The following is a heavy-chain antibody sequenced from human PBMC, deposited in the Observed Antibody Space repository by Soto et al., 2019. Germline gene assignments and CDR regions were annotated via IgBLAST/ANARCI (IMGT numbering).Heavy chain of an antibody. CDR2: VIPIFGTP. CDR1: GGTFSTYA. D-gene: IGHD2-15*01. J-gene: IGHJ6*02. Sequence: QVQLVQSGAEVKKPGSSGKVSCKAPGGTFSTYAISWVRQAPGQGPEWMGGVIPIFGTPKYAQKFQGRVTITADESTSTGYMELRSLRSEDTAVYYCARSQGGSSSLDIYYYYYYGMDVWGQGTTVTVSS. V-gene: IGHV1-69*01. CDR3: ARSQGGSSSLDIYYYYYYGMDV.